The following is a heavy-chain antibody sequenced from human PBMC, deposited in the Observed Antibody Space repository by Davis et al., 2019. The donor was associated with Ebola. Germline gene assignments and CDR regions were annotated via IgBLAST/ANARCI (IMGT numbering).Heavy chain of an antibody. CDR1: GGSFSGYY. Sequence: MPSETLSLTCAVYGGSFSGYYWNWIRQPPGKGLEWIGEINHSGSTNYNPSLKSRVTISVDTSKNQFSLKLSSVTAADTAVYYCARGYSGWFDPWGQGTLVTVSS. CDR2: INHSGST. J-gene: IGHJ5*02. D-gene: IGHD2-21*01. V-gene: IGHV4-34*01. CDR3: ARGYSGWFDP.